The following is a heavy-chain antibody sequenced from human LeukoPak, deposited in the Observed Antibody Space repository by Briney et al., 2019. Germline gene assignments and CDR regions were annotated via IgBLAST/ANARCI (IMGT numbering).Heavy chain of an antibody. V-gene: IGHV3-30*03. CDR2: ISYDGSNK. D-gene: IGHD3-22*01. CDR3: ASAGDTSDYFYFSAFDI. CDR1: GFTFSSYG. Sequence: PGGSLILSWAASGFTFSSYGMHWVRQAPGKGLEWVAVISYDGSNKYYADSVKGRFTISRDNSKNTLYLQMNSLRAEDTAVYYCASAGDTSDYFYFSAFDIWGQGTMVTVSS. J-gene: IGHJ3*02.